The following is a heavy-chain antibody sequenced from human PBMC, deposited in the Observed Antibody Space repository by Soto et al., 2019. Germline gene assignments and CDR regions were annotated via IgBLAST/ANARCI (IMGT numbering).Heavy chain of an antibody. V-gene: IGHV3-64*01. J-gene: IGHJ6*03. CDR2: ISSNGGST. Sequence: PGGSLRLSCAASGFTFSSYAMHWVRQAPGKGLEYVSAISSNGGSTYYANSVKGRFTISRDNSKNTLYLQMGSLRAEDMAVYYCARDRSYSPRYMDVWGKGTTVTVSS. D-gene: IGHD3-10*01. CDR3: ARDRSYSPRYMDV. CDR1: GFTFSSYA.